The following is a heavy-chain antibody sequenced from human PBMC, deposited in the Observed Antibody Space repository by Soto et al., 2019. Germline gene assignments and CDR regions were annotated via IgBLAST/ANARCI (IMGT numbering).Heavy chain of an antibody. D-gene: IGHD1-1*01. Sequence: QVQLVESGGGLVKPGGSLRLSCAASGFIFSDYYMTWIRQSPGKGLEWISYISNSGITKYADSVKSRFTISRDNAKNSLSLQMNSLRAEDAAVYYCSRETSYKIDVWGQGTTVTVSS. CDR1: GFIFSDYY. CDR3: SRETSYKIDV. V-gene: IGHV3-11*05. J-gene: IGHJ6*02. CDR2: ISNSGIT.